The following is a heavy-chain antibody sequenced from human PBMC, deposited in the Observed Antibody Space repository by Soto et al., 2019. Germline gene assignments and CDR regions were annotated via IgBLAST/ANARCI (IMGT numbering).Heavy chain of an antibody. CDR3: AKDSYGMDV. CDR2: ILYDGSNK. V-gene: IGHV3-30*18. CDR1: GFIFSTYG. J-gene: IGHJ6*02. Sequence: PGGSLRLSCAASGFIFSTYGMHWVRQAPGKGLEWVAVILYDGSNKYYADSVKGRFTISRDNSKNTLYLQMNSLRAEDTAVYYCAKDSYGMDVWGQGTTVTVSS.